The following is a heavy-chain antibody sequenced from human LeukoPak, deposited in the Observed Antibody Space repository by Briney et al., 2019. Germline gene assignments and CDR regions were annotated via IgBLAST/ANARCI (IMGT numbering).Heavy chain of an antibody. CDR2: MNPNIGNT. CDR1: GYTFTSYD. V-gene: IGHV1-8*02. J-gene: IGHJ6*03. CDR3: ARIIYPYYYYYMDV. Sequence: ASVKVSCKASGYTFTSYDINWVRQATGQGREGMGWMNPNIGNTGYAQKFQCRVTMTRNTSISTAYMELSSLRSEDTAVYYCARIIYPYYYYYMDVWGKGTTVTVSS. D-gene: IGHD2/OR15-2a*01.